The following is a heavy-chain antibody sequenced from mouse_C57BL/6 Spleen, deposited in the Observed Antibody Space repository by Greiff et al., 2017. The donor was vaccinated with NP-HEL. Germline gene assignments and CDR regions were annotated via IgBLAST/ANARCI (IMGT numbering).Heavy chain of an antibody. CDR1: GFSLTSYG. Sequence: VMLVESGPGLVAPSQSLSITCTVSGFSLTSYGVSWVRQPPGKGLEWLGVIWGDGSTNYHSALISRLSISKDNSKSQVFLKLNSLQTDDTATYYCAHEGNDYDRDYYAMDYWGQGTSVTVSS. D-gene: IGHD2-4*01. V-gene: IGHV2-3*01. CDR2: IWGDGST. J-gene: IGHJ4*01. CDR3: AHEGNDYDRDYYAMDY.